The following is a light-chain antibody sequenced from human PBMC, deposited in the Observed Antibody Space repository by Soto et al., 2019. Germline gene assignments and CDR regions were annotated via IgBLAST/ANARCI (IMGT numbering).Light chain of an antibody. Sequence: DIQMTQSPSSLSASVYDTVSITCRASQSISDYLNWYQHKPGKAPKLLIYAASNLQSGVPLRFSGSGSGTDFTLTISSLQPEDFATYYCQQSYSTPPITFGQGTRLEI. CDR2: AAS. CDR3: QQSYSTPPIT. J-gene: IGKJ5*01. CDR1: QSISDY. V-gene: IGKV1-39*01.